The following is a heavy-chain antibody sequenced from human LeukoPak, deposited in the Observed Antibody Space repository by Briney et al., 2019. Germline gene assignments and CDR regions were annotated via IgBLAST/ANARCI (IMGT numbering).Heavy chain of an antibody. J-gene: IGHJ6*02. CDR2: INGGGSPI. CDR3: ARDSGRYISGQGPYYYHGMDV. D-gene: IGHD6-19*01. CDR1: GFTFSSYS. Sequence: GGSLRLSCAASGFTFSSYSMNWVRQAPGKGLEWVSYINGGGSPIYYADSVRGRFTISRDNAKNLLYLQMNSLRAEDTAVYYCARDSGRYISGQGPYYYHGMDVWGQGTTVTVSS. V-gene: IGHV3-48*01.